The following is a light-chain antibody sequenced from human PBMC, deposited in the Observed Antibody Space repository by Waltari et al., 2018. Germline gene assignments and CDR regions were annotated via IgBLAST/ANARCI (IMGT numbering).Light chain of an antibody. V-gene: IGKV1-39*01. CDR2: ATS. Sequence: DIQITQSPSSPSAFVGDRVTIPCRASQSISGYLLWYQQTPGKAPKVLIYATSSLQSGVPARFSGSGSGTDFTVTISSLQPEDFATYDCQQSYRTPPLTFGGGTKVEIK. CDR3: QQSYRTPPLT. J-gene: IGKJ4*01. CDR1: QSISGY.